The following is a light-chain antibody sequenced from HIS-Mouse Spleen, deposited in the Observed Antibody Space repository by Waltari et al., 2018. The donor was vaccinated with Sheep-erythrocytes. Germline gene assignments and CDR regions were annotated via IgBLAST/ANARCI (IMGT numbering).Light chain of an antibody. V-gene: IGLV2-11*01. Sequence: QSALTQPRSVSGSPGQPVTISCTGPSRDVGGYNNVSWYQQHPGKAPKLMIYDGSKRPSGVPDRFSGSKSGNAASLTISGLQAEDEADYYCCSYAGSYNHVFATGTKVTVL. CDR3: CSYAGSYNHV. J-gene: IGLJ1*01. CDR2: DGS. CDR1: SRDVGGYNN.